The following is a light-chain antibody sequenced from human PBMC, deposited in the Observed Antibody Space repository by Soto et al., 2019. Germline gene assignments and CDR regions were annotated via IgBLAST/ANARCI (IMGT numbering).Light chain of an antibody. CDR1: TSNVGKNY. J-gene: IGLJ1*01. Sequence: QSVLTQPPSVSAAPGQKVTLSCTGSTSNVGKNYVSWYQHLPGTAPKLLIYDNTKRHSGIPDRFSGSKSGTSATLGITGLQTGDEADYYCGTWDGSLSAGIFGTGTKVTVL. CDR3: GTWDGSLSAGI. CDR2: DNT. V-gene: IGLV1-51*01.